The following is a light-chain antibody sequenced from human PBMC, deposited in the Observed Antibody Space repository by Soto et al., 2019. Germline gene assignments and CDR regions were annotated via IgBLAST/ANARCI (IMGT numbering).Light chain of an antibody. CDR2: HAS. CDR3: QQTYGTPYT. CDR1: QSIDKF. J-gene: IGKJ2*01. Sequence: DIRMTQSPASLSASVGDRVTITCRASQSIDKFLNWYQQKPGKAPKLLIFHASSLQSGVPSRFSGSGSGTDFSLTISSPQPEDVATYYCQQTYGTPYTFGQGTKLQIK. V-gene: IGKV1-39*01.